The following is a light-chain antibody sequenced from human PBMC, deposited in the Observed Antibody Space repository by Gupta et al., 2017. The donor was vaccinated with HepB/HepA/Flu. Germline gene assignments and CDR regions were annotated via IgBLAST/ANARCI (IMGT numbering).Light chain of an antibody. J-gene: IGKJ1*01. CDR1: QSVSSN. V-gene: IGKV3-15*01. Sequence: EIGMTQSPATLSVSPGERATLSCRASQSVSSNLAWYQQKPGQAPRLLIYGASTRATGIPARFSCSGSGTDFTLTISSLQSEDFSVYYCQQYNNLPRTFGQGTKVEIK. CDR3: QQYNNLPRT. CDR2: GAS.